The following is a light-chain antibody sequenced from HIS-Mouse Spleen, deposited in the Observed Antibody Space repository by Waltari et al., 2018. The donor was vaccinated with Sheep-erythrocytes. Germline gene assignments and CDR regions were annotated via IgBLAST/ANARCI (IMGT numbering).Light chain of an antibody. CDR2: AAS. Sequence: DIQMTQSPSSVSASVGDRVTITCRSSQGISSLLGWYQQKPGKAPKHLIYAASSLQSGVPARFSGSGSGTDFTLTISSLQPEDFATYYCQQANSFPPTFGQGTKVEIK. CDR3: QQANSFPPT. J-gene: IGKJ1*01. CDR1: QGISSL. V-gene: IGKV1-12*01.